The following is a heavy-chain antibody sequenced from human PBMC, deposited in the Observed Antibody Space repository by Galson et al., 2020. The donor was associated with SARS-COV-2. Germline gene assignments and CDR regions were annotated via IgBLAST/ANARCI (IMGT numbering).Heavy chain of an antibody. CDR3: AEDQKEEGCGDYCWYYDYVGC. Sequence: GESLKTSCAASGITFSYSAMRLVRQAPGGGLALVSTFNDNGDSTYSADPVKGRFTISRDNTKNTRYLQMNRLRDDDTAVYYWAEDQKEEGCGDYCWYYDYVGCWGKGATVAVSS. CDR1: GITFSYSA. J-gene: IGHJ6*03. CDR2: FNDNGDST. D-gene: IGHD2-21*02. V-gene: IGHV3-23*01.